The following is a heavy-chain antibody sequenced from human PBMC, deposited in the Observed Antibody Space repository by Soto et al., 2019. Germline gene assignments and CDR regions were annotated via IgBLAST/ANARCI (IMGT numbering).Heavy chain of an antibody. V-gene: IGHV3-74*01. CDR1: GFIFSSYW. Sequence: GGSLRLSCTASGFIFSSYWMHWVRQAPGKGLVWVSRINTDGGTTTYAESVKGRFTISRDNARNTLYLQMNSLRPEDTALYYCVRVGSGSYSWRDPWGQGTLVTVSS. CDR2: INTDGGTT. CDR3: VRVGSGSYSWRDP. J-gene: IGHJ5*02. D-gene: IGHD1-26*01.